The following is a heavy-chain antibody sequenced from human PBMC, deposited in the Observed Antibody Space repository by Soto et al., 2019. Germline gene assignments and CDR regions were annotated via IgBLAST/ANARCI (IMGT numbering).Heavy chain of an antibody. V-gene: IGHV4-59*12. CDR2: IHHSGSA. CDR1: VGSISTYY. J-gene: IGHJ4*02. CDR3: ATKVHGISVFFGGFDT. Sequence: PSETLSLTCTVSVGSISTYYWSWIRQPPGKGLEWIGYIHHSGSANYNPSLKSRVNLSVDTSKNQFSLKLTSVTAADTAVYYCATKVHGISVFFGGFDTGGRGALVTVPS. D-gene: IGHD1-1*01.